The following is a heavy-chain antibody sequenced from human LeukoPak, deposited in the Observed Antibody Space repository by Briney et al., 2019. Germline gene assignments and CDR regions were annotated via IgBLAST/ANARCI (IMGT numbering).Heavy chain of an antibody. D-gene: IGHD1-1*01. CDR3: ARDPNWNGVIIDY. CDR1: GYTFTGYY. CDR2: INPNSGGT. V-gene: IGHV1-2*02. J-gene: IGHJ4*02. Sequence: AASVKVSCKASGYTFTGYYMHWVRQAPGQGLEWMGWINPNSGGTNYAQKFQGRVTMTRDTSISTAYMELSRLRSDDTAVYYCARDPNWNGVIIDYWGQGTLVTVSS.